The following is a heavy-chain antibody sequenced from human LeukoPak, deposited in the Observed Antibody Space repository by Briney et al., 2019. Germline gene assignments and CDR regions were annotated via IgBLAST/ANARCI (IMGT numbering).Heavy chain of an antibody. V-gene: IGHV5-51*01. J-gene: IGHJ4*02. CDR2: IYPGDSDT. Sequence: GESLKISCKGSGYRFTSYWIGWVRQMPGKGLEWMGIIYPGDSDTRYSPSFQGQVTISADKSISTAHLQWSSLKASDTTMYYCARHSYDSSGYYCDYWGQGTLVTVSS. D-gene: IGHD3-22*01. CDR3: ARHSYDSSGYYCDY. CDR1: GYRFTSYW.